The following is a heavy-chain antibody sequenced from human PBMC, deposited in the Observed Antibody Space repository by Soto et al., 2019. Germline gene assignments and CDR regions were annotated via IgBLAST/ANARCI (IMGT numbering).Heavy chain of an antibody. V-gene: IGHV1-3*01. CDR3: ARVRNAVADFDY. Sequence: GASVKVSCKASGYTFTSYSVHWVRQAPGQRLEWMGWINAGNGNTEFSQKFQGRVTSTRDTSESTVYMELSSLRSEDTAVYYCARVRNAVADFDYWGQGTVVTVSS. CDR2: INAGNGNT. CDR1: GYTFTSYS. J-gene: IGHJ4*02. D-gene: IGHD6-19*01.